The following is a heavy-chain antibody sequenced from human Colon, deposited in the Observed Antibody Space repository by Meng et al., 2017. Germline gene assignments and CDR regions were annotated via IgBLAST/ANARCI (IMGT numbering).Heavy chain of an antibody. J-gene: IGHJ4*02. V-gene: IGHV4-30-4*01. CDR2: IHSSGNT. CDR1: GGSINSADYY. CDR3: ARNPVIPDARTFDF. Sequence: QVQLQESGPGVVTPSQTLSLTCPISGGSINSADYYWNWIRQSPGKGLEWLGYIHSSGNTYYTPSLKSRLTMSLDTSKNQFSLRLTSVTAADTAVYYCARNPVIPDARTFDFWGQGALVTVSS. D-gene: IGHD2-2*01.